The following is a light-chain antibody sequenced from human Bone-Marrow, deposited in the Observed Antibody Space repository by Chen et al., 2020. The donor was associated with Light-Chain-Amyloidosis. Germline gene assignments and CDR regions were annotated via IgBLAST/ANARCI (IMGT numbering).Light chain of an antibody. J-gene: IGKJ4*01. CDR2: DAS. CDR3: QQYDSLPLT. Sequence: DIQMTQSPSSLSASVGDRVTITCQANQDIDNYLNWYQQKPGKAPNLLIYDASNLETGVPSRFSGRGSGTHFTLTISSLQPEDFATYFWQQYDSLPLTFGGGTKIETK. CDR1: QDIDNY. V-gene: IGKV1-33*01.